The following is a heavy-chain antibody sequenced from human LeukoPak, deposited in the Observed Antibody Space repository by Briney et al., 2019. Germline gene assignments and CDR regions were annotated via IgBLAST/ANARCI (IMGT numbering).Heavy chain of an antibody. Sequence: SETLSLTCTVSGGSISSGGYYWSWIRQHPGKGLEWIGYIYYSGSTYYNPSLKSRVTISVDTSKNQFSLKLSSVTAADTAMYYCARDYGNNWFDPWGQGTLVTVSS. J-gene: IGHJ5*02. V-gene: IGHV4-31*03. CDR3: ARDYGNNWFDP. CDR1: GGSISSGGYY. CDR2: IYYSGST. D-gene: IGHD4-17*01.